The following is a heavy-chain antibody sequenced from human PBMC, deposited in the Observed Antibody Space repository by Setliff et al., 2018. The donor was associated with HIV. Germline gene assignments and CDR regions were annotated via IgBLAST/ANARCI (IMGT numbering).Heavy chain of an antibody. CDR3: ACGAAAGTDYYYYYYMDV. CDR2: IYYSGST. J-gene: IGHJ6*03. V-gene: IGHV4-39*01. Sequence: SETLSLTCTVSGGSISSSSYYWGWIRQPPGKGLEWIGSIYYSGSTYYNPSLKSRVIISVDTSKNQFSLKLSSVTAADTAVYYCACGAAAGTDYYYYYYMDVWGKGTTVTVSS. CDR1: GGSISSSSYY. D-gene: IGHD6-13*01.